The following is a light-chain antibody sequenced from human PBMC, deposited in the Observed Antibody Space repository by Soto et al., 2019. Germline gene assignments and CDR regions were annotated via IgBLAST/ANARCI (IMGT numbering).Light chain of an antibody. CDR1: ALPKKY. CDR3: LSADNSGSWV. CDR2: KDR. V-gene: IGLV3-16*01. J-gene: IGLJ3*02. Sequence: SYELTQSPSVSVSPGQMARITCSGEALPKKYAYWYQQKPGQFPVVVIYKDRERPSGIPERFSGSSSGTMVTLIISGVQAEDEADYYCLSADNSGSWVFGGGTKLTVL.